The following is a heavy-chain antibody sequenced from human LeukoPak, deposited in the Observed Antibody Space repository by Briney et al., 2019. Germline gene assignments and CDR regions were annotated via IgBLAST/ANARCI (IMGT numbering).Heavy chain of an antibody. J-gene: IGHJ4*02. CDR2: ISSSSSTI. CDR3: AKEGKIRRYCSGGSCYTDC. V-gene: IGHV3-48*01. Sequence: GGSLRLSCAASGFTFSSYSMNWVRQAPGKGLEWVSYISSSSSTIYYADSVKGRFTISRDNAKNSLYLQMNSLRAEDTAVYYCAKEGKIRRYCSGGSCYTDCWGQGTLVTVSS. CDR1: GFTFSSYS. D-gene: IGHD2-15*01.